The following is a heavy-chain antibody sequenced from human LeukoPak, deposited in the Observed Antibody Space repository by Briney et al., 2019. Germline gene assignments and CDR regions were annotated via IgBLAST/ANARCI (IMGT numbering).Heavy chain of an antibody. D-gene: IGHD2-2*02. CDR1: GGSISSYY. J-gene: IGHJ4*02. Sequence: KPSQTLSLTCTVSGGSISSYYWSWIRQPPGKGLEWIGYIYYSGSTNYNPSLKSRVTISVDTSKNQFSLKLSSVTAADTAVYYCARWDCSSTSCYIGYWGQGTLVTVSS. CDR3: ARWDCSSTSCYIGY. CDR2: IYYSGST. V-gene: IGHV4-59*01.